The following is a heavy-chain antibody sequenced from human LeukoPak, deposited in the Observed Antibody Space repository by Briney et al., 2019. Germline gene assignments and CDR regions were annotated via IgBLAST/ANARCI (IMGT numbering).Heavy chain of an antibody. CDR1: GFTFSSYS. D-gene: IGHD2-2*01. Sequence: GGSLRLSCAAPGFTFSSYSMNWVRQAPGKGLEWVSSISSSSSYIYYADSVKGRFTISRDNAKNSLYLQMNSLRAEDTAVYYCARAYCSSTSCYFENYFDYWGQGTLVTVSS. CDR3: ARAYCSSTSCYFENYFDY. CDR2: ISSSSSYI. J-gene: IGHJ4*02. V-gene: IGHV3-21*01.